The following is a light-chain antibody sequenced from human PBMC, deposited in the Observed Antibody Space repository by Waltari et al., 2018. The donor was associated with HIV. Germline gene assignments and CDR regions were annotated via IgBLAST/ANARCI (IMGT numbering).Light chain of an antibody. CDR2: EVI. CDR1: SSDVGAYNL. V-gene: IGLV2-23*02. Sequence: QSALPQPASVSGSLGQSITISCRGTSSDVGAYNLVSWYQKYPGKAPKLMIFEVIKRPSGVSDRFSGSRSGNTASLTISGLQTEDEGDYYCCSYSGTGVIFGGGTKVTVL. CDR3: CSYSGTGVI. J-gene: IGLJ2*01.